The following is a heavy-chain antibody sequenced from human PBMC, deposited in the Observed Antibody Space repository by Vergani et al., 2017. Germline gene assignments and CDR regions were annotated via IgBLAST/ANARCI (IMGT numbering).Heavy chain of an antibody. V-gene: IGHV3-21*01. CDR2: ISSSSSYI. CDR3: ARGNGYSSSSSYYYYYYGMDV. J-gene: IGHJ6*02. D-gene: IGHD6-6*01. CDR1: GFTFSSYA. Sequence: EVQLLESGGGLVQPGGSLRLSCAASGFTFSSYAMSWVRQAPGKGLEWVSSISSSSSYIYYADSVKGRFTISRDNAKNTLYLQMNSLRAEDTAVYYCARGNGYSSSSSYYYYYYGMDVWGQGTTVTVSS.